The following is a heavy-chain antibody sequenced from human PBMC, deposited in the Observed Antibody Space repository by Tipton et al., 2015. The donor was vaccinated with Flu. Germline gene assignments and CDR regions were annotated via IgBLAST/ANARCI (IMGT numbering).Heavy chain of an antibody. CDR1: DGSITTYY. CDR2: IQSTGRT. Sequence: TLSLTCTVSDGSITTYYWSWIRQPAGKGLEWIGRIQSTGRTNYNPSLRSRVTMSLDASKNQVSLKLTSVTAADTAVYFCARGGYNYAIYWFDPWGQGTLVSVSS. V-gene: IGHV4-4*07. CDR3: ARGGYNYAIYWFDP. J-gene: IGHJ5*02. D-gene: IGHD5-24*01.